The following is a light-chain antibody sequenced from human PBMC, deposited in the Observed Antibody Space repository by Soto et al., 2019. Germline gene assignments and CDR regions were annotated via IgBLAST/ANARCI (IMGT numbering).Light chain of an antibody. V-gene: IGLV2-14*03. Sequence: QSVLTQPASVSGSPGQSITISCTGTSSDVGVNNYVSWYQQHPGKGPKLMIFDVSNRPSGVSNRFSGSKSGNTASLTISGVQAEDEADYYCSSYRSSSTQVLFGGGTKLTVL. CDR3: SSYRSSSTQVL. CDR1: SSDVGVNNY. J-gene: IGLJ2*01. CDR2: DVS.